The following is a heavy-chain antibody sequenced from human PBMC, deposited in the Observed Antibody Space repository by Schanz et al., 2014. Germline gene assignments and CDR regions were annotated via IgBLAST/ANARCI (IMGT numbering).Heavy chain of an antibody. D-gene: IGHD6-19*01. CDR3: AASSGWHPSTDY. V-gene: IGHV3-11*05. Sequence: QVQVVQSGGGLVKPGGSLRLSCAASGFVFGDYYMTWIRKAPGKGLEWLSYISDSGTYTNYADSVKGRFTISRDNAKSSLYLQMNSLRVEDTAVYYCAASSGWHPSTDYWGQGTLVTVSS. CDR1: GFVFGDYY. CDR2: ISDSGTYT. J-gene: IGHJ4*02.